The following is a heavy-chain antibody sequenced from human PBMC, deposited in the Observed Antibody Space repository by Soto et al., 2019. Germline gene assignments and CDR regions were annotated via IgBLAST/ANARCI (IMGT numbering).Heavy chain of an antibody. CDR3: AKWGGFIRTPTFVGPFDF. D-gene: IGHD3-16*01. J-gene: IGHJ4*02. Sequence: QVQLVQSGAEVKKPGSSVKISCKASGGTFSNYNFNWVRQAPGQGPEWVGTIIPIFGATNYAQKFQGRVTITADDSTSTAYLELNSLRSEDTALYYCAKWGGFIRTPTFVGPFDFWGQGTLIIVSA. V-gene: IGHV1-69*18. CDR2: IIPIFGAT. CDR1: GGTFSNYN.